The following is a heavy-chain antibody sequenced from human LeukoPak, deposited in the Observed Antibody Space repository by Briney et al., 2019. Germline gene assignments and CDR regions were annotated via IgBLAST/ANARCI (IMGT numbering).Heavy chain of an antibody. D-gene: IGHD3-10*01. Sequence: ASETLSLTCTVSGYSINSAFYWGWIRVPPGKGPEWIGSVFHRGTTYYNSSLKSRVNISIDTSKNQFSLKLNSLTAEDTAMYYCVRDGYYGSGSPGWFGPWGPGTLVTVSS. CDR3: VRDGYYGSGSPGWFGP. CDR2: VFHRGTT. V-gene: IGHV4-38-2*02. CDR1: GYSINSAFY. J-gene: IGHJ5*02.